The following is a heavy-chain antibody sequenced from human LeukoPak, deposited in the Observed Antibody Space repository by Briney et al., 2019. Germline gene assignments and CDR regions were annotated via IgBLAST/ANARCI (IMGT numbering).Heavy chain of an antibody. Sequence: GGSLRLSCAASGFTFSSYAMSWVRQAPGKGLEWVSAISGSGGSTYYADSVKGRFTISRDNSKNTLYLQMNSLRAEDTAVYYCAKAPLSGYYYYMDVWGKGTTVTVSS. CDR2: ISGSGGST. CDR3: AKAPLSGYYYYMDV. V-gene: IGHV3-23*01. D-gene: IGHD3-10*01. J-gene: IGHJ6*03. CDR1: GFTFSSYA.